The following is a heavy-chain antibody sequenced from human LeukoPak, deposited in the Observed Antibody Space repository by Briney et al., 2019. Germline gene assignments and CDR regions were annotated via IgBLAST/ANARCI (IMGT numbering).Heavy chain of an antibody. D-gene: IGHD6-13*01. Sequence: GGSLRLSCAASGFTFSNYGMHWVRQAPGKGLEWVAFVRYDESTKFYADSVKGRFTISRDNAKNSLYLQMNSLRAEDTALYYCAKDQYSSSWSSTDWYFDLWDRGTLVTVSS. J-gene: IGHJ2*01. CDR1: GFTFSNYG. V-gene: IGHV3-30*02. CDR2: VRYDESTK. CDR3: AKDQYSSSWSSTDWYFDL.